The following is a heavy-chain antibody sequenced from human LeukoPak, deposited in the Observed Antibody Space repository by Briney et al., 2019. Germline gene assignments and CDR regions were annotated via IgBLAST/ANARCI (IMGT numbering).Heavy chain of an antibody. CDR1: GFTFSGFW. V-gene: IGHV3-7*03. D-gene: IGHD6-6*01. CDR2: INSDGSEG. J-gene: IGHJ3*01. Sequence: GGSLRLSCAVSGFTFSGFWMSWSRQAPGKGLEWVASINSDGSEGYYADVVKGRFTISRDNAKNSLYLQINSLRAEDTAVYYCARSSYSGSSSVWGQGTMVTVSS. CDR3: ARSSYSGSSSV.